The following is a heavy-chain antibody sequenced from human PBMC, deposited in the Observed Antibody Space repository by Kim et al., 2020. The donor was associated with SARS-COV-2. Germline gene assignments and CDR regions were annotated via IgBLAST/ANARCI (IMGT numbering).Heavy chain of an antibody. J-gene: IGHJ4*03. V-gene: IGHV3-33*01. CDR2: IWYDGSNK. CDR3: ARDHVPHCSSTSCYGYFDY. D-gene: IGHD2-2*01. Sequence: GGSLRLSCAASGFTFSSYGMHWVRQAPGKGLEWVAVIWYDGSNKYYADSVKGRFTISRDNSKNTLYLQMNSLRAEDTAVYYCARDHVPHCSSTSCYGYFDYWGQGTLVTVSS. CDR1: GFTFSSYG.